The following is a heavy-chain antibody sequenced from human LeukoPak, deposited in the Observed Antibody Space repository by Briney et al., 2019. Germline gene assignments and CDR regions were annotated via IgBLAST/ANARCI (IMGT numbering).Heavy chain of an antibody. J-gene: IGHJ5*02. D-gene: IGHD3-3*01. Sequence: SETLSLTCTVSGGSISSYYWSWIRQPAGKGLEWIGRIYTSGSTNYNPSLKSRVTMSVDMSKNQFSLKLSSVTAADTAVYYCARDFSYYDFWSGYYNAGSNWFDPWGQGTLVTVSS. V-gene: IGHV4-4*07. CDR2: IYTSGST. CDR3: ARDFSYYDFWSGYYNAGSNWFDP. CDR1: GGSISSYY.